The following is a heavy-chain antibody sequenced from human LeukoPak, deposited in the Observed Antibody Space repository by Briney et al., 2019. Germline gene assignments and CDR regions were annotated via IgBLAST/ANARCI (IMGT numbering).Heavy chain of an antibody. CDR1: GFTFSSYG. Sequence: GRSLRLSCAASGFTFSSYGMHWVRQAPGKGLEWVAVISYDGSNNYADSVKGRFTISRDNSKNTLYLQMKSLRAEDTAVYYCAKERGETVAGTVYFQHWGQSTLVSVSS. J-gene: IGHJ1*01. CDR3: AKERGETVAGTVYFQH. CDR2: ISYDGSN. V-gene: IGHV3-30*18. D-gene: IGHD6-19*01.